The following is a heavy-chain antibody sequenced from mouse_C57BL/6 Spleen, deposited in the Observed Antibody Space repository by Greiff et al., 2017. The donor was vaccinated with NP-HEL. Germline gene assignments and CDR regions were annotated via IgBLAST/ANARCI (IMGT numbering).Heavy chain of an antibody. CDR3: ARRGYDVGGYAMDY. J-gene: IGHJ4*01. CDR2: INPSSGYT. D-gene: IGHD2-14*01. V-gene: IGHV1-4*01. Sequence: VKLMESGAELARPGASVKMSCKASGYTFTSYTMHWVKQRPGQGLEWIGYINPSSGYTKYNPQFKDKAPLTAANSSRTAYMQLSSLTSEDSAVYYCARRGYDVGGYAMDYWGQGTSVTVSS. CDR1: GYTFTSYT.